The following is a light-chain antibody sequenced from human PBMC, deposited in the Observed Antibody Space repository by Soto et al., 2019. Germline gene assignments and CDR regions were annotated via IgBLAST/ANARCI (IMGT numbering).Light chain of an antibody. J-gene: IGKJ4*01. V-gene: IGKV1-9*01. CDR3: QQLNTYPFT. Sequence: DIQLTQSPSFLSASVGDRVTITCRASQGISSYLAWYQQKPGKAPKLLIYAASTLQSGVPSRFSGSESGTEFTLTISSLQPEDFATYYCQQLNTYPFTIGGGTKVEIK. CDR2: AAS. CDR1: QGISSY.